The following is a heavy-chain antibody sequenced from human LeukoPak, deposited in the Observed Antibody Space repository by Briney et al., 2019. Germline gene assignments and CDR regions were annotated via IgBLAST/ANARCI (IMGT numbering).Heavy chain of an antibody. D-gene: IGHD6-25*01. CDR1: GGSISSYY. J-gene: IGHJ4*02. Sequence: ETLSLTCTVSGGSISSYYWSWVRQAPGKGLEWVGRIKSKIDGGTIDYGAPVKGRFTISRDDSRNTLYLQMNSLKTEDTAVYYCTTRRQDGCWGQGTLVTVS. V-gene: IGHV3-15*01. CDR3: TTRRQDGC. CDR2: IKSKIDGGTI.